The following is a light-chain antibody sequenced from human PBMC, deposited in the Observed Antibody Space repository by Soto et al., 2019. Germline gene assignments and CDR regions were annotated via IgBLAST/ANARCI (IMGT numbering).Light chain of an antibody. Sequence: EIVLTQSPGTLSLSPGERATLSCRASQSVGSSYLAWYQQKPGQAPRLLMYATSNRATGIPDRFSGGGSGTDFTLTISRLEPEDFAVYYCHQFDSSLTFGQGTRVEIK. CDR3: HQFDSSLT. V-gene: IGKV3-20*01. CDR2: ATS. CDR1: QSVGSSY. J-gene: IGKJ1*01.